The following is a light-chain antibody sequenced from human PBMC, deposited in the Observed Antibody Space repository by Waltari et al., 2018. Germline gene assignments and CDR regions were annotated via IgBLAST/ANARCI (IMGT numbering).Light chain of an antibody. V-gene: IGKV4-1*01. CDR1: QTVLYSSDNNNY. CDR3: QQYYDTPRT. CDR2: WAS. J-gene: IGKJ1*01. Sequence: DIVMTQSPDSLAVSLGERATINCKSSQTVLYSSDNNNYLAWYQQKLGQPPKLLIYWASTRASGVPDRFSVSGSGTDFTLTISSLQAEDVAVYYCQQYYDTPRTLGQGTRVEIK.